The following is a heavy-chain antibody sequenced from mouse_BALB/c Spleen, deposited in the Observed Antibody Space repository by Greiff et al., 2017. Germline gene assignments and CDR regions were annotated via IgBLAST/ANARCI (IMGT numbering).Heavy chain of an antibody. Sequence: EVMLVESGGGLVQPGGSRKLSCAASGFTFSSFGMHWVRQAPEKGLEWVAYISSGSSTIYYADTVKGRFTISRDNPKNTLFLQMTSLRSEDTAMYYCARSHYYYSYWGQGTLVTVSA. J-gene: IGHJ3*01. V-gene: IGHV5-17*02. CDR2: ISSGSSTI. CDR3: ARSHYYYSY. D-gene: IGHD2-1*01. CDR1: GFTFSSFG.